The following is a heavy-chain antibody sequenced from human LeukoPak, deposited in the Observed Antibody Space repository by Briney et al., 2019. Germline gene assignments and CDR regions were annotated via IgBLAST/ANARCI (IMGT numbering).Heavy chain of an antibody. V-gene: IGHV6-1*01. Sequence: SQTLSLTCALSGDSVSSNSAAWNWIRQSPSRGLEWLGRTYYRSKWYNDYAVSVKSRITINPDTSKNQFSLQLNSVTPEDTAVYYCARDPYLYDYYDSSGSFDYWGQGTLVTVSS. CDR1: GDSVSSNSAA. D-gene: IGHD3-22*01. J-gene: IGHJ4*02. CDR2: TYYRSKWYN. CDR3: ARDPYLYDYYDSSGSFDY.